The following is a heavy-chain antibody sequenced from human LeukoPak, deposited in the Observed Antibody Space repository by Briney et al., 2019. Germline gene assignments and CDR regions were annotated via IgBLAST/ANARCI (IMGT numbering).Heavy chain of an antibody. CDR3: ARGENRGYCSGGSCYLNWFDP. J-gene: IGHJ5*02. V-gene: IGHV1-69*05. D-gene: IGHD2-15*01. Sequence: ASVKVSCKASGGTFSSYAISWVRQAPGQGLEWMGRIIPIFGTANYAQKFQGRVTITTDESTSTAYMELSSLRSEDTAVHYCARGENRGYCSGGSCYLNWFDPWGQGTLVTVSS. CDR1: GGTFSSYA. CDR2: IIPIFGTA.